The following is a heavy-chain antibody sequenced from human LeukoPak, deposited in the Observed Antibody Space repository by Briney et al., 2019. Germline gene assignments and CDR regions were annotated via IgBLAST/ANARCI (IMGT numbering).Heavy chain of an antibody. V-gene: IGHV4-34*01. CDR1: GGSFSGYY. CDR2: INHSGST. D-gene: IGHD3-22*01. J-gene: IGHJ4*02. CDR3: ASDSSTYYFDH. Sequence: SETLSLTCAVYGGSFSGYYWSWIRQPPGKGLEWIGEINHSGSTNYNPSLKSRVTISVDTSKNQFSLKLSSVTAADTAVYYCASDSSTYYFDHWGQGTLVTVSS.